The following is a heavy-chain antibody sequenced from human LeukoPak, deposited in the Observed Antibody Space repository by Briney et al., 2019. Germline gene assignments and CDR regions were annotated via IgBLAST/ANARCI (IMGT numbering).Heavy chain of an antibody. CDR1: VFSLSSNY. CDR3: ARGGGDDAFDF. J-gene: IGHJ3*01. V-gene: IGHV3-66*01. Sequence: VGSLRVSRVASVFSLSSNYISWVRPAPRKGVDWVSVIYGGGRAFSVKGRFTISRDNSKNTLYLQINSLRAEDTAVYYCARGGGDDAFDFWGQGTMVTVSS. CDR2: IYGGGRA. D-gene: IGHD3-16*01.